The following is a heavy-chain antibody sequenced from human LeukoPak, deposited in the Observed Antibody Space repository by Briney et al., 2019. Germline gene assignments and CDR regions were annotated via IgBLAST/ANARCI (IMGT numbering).Heavy chain of an antibody. CDR1: GGTYSSYA. Sequence: SVKVSCKASGGTYSSYAISWVRQAPGQGLEWMGGIIPIFGTANYAQKFQGRVTITADESTSTAYMELSSLRSGDTAVYYCARDGGSGDYVPHAIDYWGQGTLVTVSS. CDR3: ARDGGSGDYVPHAIDY. J-gene: IGHJ4*02. CDR2: IIPIFGTA. D-gene: IGHD4-17*01. V-gene: IGHV1-69*13.